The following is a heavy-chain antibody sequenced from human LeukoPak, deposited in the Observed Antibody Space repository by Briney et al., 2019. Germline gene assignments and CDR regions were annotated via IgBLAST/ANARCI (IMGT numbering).Heavy chain of an antibody. D-gene: IGHD2/OR15-2a*01. CDR2: IIPSSGGT. Sequence: ASVKVSFTSSVYTFTYYYGSWVRHAPGQGLEWMGWIIPSSGGTNYAQKFQGRVTMTRDTSISTAYMELSSLRSDDTAVFYFAKGWAFGSTHYWGQGTLVSVSS. CDR1: VYTFTYYY. V-gene: IGHV1-2*02. J-gene: IGHJ4*02. CDR3: AKGWAFGSTHY.